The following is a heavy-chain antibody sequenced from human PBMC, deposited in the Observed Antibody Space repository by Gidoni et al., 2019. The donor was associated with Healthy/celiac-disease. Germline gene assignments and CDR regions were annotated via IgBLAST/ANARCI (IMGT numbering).Heavy chain of an antibody. CDR3: ARDSVGATPSFDY. J-gene: IGHJ4*02. D-gene: IGHD1-26*01. V-gene: IGHV3-48*02. CDR2: ISSSSSTI. Sequence: EVQLVESGGGLVQPGGSLRLSCAASGVPLSGYSMNWVRHAPGKGLVWVSYISSSSSTICYADSMKGRFTISRDNAKNALYLQMNSLRDEGTAVYYCARDSVGATPSFDYWGQGTLVTVSS. CDR1: GVPLSGYS.